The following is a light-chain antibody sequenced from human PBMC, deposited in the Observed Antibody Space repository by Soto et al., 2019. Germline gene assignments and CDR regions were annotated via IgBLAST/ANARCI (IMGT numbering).Light chain of an antibody. J-gene: IGKJ1*01. Sequence: EIVLTQSPATLSVSPGERATLSCLASQSVSSNLAWYQQKPGQAPRLLIYGASTRATGIPARFSGSGSGTEFTLTISSLQSEDFAVYYCQQYNKWPPRTFGQGTKVDI. V-gene: IGKV3D-15*01. CDR2: GAS. CDR1: QSVSSN. CDR3: QQYNKWPPRT.